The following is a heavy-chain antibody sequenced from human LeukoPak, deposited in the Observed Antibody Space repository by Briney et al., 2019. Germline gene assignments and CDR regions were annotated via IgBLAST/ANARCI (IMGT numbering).Heavy chain of an antibody. J-gene: IGHJ5*02. CDR3: ARGGGVYCRQTQTVLLWFGYPTEVCHNWFDP. V-gene: IGHV3-48*04. CDR1: GFTFSSYG. D-gene: IGHD3-10*01. Sequence: PGGTLRLSCAASGFTFSSYGMNWVRQAPGKGLEWVSYISSSGSTIYYADSVKGRFTISRDNAKNSLYLQMNSLRAEDTAVYYCARGGGVYCRQTQTVLLWFGYPTEVCHNWFDPWGQGTLVTVSS. CDR2: ISSSGSTI.